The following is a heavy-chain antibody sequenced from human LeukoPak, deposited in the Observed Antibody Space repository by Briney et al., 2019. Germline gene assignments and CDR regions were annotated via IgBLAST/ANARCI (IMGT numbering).Heavy chain of an antibody. CDR1: GGSFSGYY. CDR3: ARIYGSGSYNKWYV. CDR2: INHSGST. D-gene: IGHD3-10*01. V-gene: IGHV4-34*01. Sequence: SETLSLTCAVYGGSFSGYYWSWIRQPPGKGLEWIGEINHSGSTNYNPSLKSRVTISVDTSKNQFSLKLTSVTAADTAVYYCARIYGSGSYNKWYVWGQGTTVTVSS. J-gene: IGHJ6*02.